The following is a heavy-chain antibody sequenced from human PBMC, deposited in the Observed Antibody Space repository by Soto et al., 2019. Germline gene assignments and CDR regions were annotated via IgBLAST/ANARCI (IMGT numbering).Heavy chain of an antibody. J-gene: IGHJ6*02. CDR2: ISGSGGST. D-gene: IGHD5-12*01. CDR3: AKYVATYYYYYSMDV. V-gene: IGHV3-23*01. CDR1: GFTFSSYA. Sequence: GESLKISCAASGFTFSSYAMSWVRQAPGKGLEWVSAISGSGGSTYYADSVKGRFIISRDNSKNTLYLQMNSLRAEDTAVYYCAKYVATYYYYYSMDVWGQGTTVTVSS.